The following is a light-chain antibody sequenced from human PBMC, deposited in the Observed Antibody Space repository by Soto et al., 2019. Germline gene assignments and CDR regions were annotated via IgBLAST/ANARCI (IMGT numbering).Light chain of an antibody. CDR1: QSISSY. Sequence: IQMTQSPSTLSGSVGDRVTITHRASQSISSYLNWYQQKPGKAPKLLIYAASSLQSGVPSRFSGSGSGTDFTLTISSLQPEDFATYYCQQSYSTPPTFGQGTKVDIK. V-gene: IGKV1-39*01. CDR2: AAS. CDR3: QQSYSTPPT. J-gene: IGKJ1*01.